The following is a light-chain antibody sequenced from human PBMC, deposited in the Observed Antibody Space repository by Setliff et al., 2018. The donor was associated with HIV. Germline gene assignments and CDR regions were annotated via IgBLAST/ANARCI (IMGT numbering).Light chain of an antibody. CDR2: EVS. Sequence: QSVLAQPASVSGSPGQSITISCTGTSSDVGGYNFVSWYQRHPGKAPKLIIYEVSNRPSGVSNRFSGSKSGNTASLTISGLQAEDEADYYCTSYTSSSTWVFGGGTKVTVL. J-gene: IGLJ3*02. CDR3: TSYTSSSTWV. CDR1: SSDVGGYNF. V-gene: IGLV2-14*01.